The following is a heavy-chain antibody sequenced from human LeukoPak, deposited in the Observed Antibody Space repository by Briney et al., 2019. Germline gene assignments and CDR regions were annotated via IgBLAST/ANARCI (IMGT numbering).Heavy chain of an antibody. CDR2: IHTSGDT. D-gene: IGHD4-17*01. CDR3: IVFGDTNH. J-gene: IGHJ5*02. CDR1: GLTGSHNY. V-gene: IGHV3-53*01. Sequence: GGSLRLSCAASGLTGSHNYVSWVRQAPGKGLEWVSAIHTSGDTCYADSVKGRFTISRDTSKDTLYLQINSLRVEDTAVYYCIVFGDTNHWGQGTLVTVSS.